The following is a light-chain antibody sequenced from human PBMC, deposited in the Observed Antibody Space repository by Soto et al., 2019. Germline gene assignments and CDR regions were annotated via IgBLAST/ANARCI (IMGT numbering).Light chain of an antibody. CDR1: HTVGSY. J-gene: IGKJ1*01. V-gene: IGKV3-11*01. CDR2: DTS. CDR3: QQRSDCPPT. Sequence: EIVLTQSPATLSLSPGERATLSCRASHTVGSYLAWFQQTPGQAPRLLIYDTSNRAAGIPDRFSGSGSGTDFTLTISSLEIEDFAIYYCQQRSDCPPTFGQGTKVEIK.